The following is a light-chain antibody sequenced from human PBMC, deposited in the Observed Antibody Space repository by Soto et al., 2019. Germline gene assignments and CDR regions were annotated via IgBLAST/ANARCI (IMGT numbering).Light chain of an antibody. CDR3: QDRSKWPLGT. CDR2: DAS. Sequence: EIVLTQSPATLSLSPGERATLSCKASQSVNTYLAWYQQRPGQAPRLLIYDASTRAAGIPARFRGSGSGTDFSLTISSLEAGDSAICYCQDRSKWPLGTFGQGTKVEIK. J-gene: IGKJ1*01. CDR1: QSVNTY. V-gene: IGKV3-11*01.